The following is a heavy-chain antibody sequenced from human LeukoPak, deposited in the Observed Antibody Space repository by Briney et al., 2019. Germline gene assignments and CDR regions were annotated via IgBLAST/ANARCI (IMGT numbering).Heavy chain of an antibody. V-gene: IGHV1-46*01. J-gene: IGHJ3*02. CDR2: INPSGGST. CDR1: GYTFTSYY. CDR3: ESRYYDSSGYHDAFDI. D-gene: IGHD3-22*01. Sequence: ASVKVSCKASGYTFTSYYMHWVRQAPGEGLEWMGIINPSGGSTSYAQKFQGRVTMTRDTSTSTVYMELSSLRSEDTAVYYCESRYYDSSGYHDAFDIWGHGTMVTVSS.